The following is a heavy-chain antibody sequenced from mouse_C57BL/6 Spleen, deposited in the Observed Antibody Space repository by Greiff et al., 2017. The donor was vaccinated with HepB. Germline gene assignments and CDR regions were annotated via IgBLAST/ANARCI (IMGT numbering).Heavy chain of an antibody. CDR2: IRNKANGYTT. V-gene: IGHV7-3*01. CDR3: ARLDYGSRGAMDY. CDR1: GFTFTDYY. D-gene: IGHD1-1*01. Sequence: EVMLVESGGGLVQPGGSLSLSCAASGFTFTDYYMSWVRQPPGKALEWLGFIRNKANGYTTEYSASVKGRFTISRDNSQSILYLQRNALRAEDSATYYCARLDYGSRGAMDYWGQGTSVTVSS. J-gene: IGHJ4*01.